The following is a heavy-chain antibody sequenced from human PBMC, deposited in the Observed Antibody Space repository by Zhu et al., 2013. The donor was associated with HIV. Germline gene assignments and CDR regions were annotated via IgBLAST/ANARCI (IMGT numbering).Heavy chain of an antibody. CDR2: INPNSGGT. Sequence: HVQLVQSGAEVKKPGSSVRVSCRTSGGTFTDHAINWVRQAPGQGLEWMGWINPNSGGTNYAQKFQGRVTMTRDTSISTAYMELSRLRSDDTAVYYCARVRGEGDGAYYYHYMDVWGKGTTVTVSS. V-gene: IGHV1-2*02. CDR3: ARVRGEGDGAYYYHYMDV. J-gene: IGHJ6*03. CDR1: GGTFTDHA. D-gene: IGHD3-10*01.